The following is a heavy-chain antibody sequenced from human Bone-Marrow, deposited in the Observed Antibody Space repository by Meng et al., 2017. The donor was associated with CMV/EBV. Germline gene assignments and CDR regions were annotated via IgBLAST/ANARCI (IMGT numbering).Heavy chain of an antibody. CDR1: GFTFSDYY. D-gene: IGHD2-2*01. Sequence: GSLRLSCAASGFTFSDYYMNWVRQAPGKGLEWVSSISSSSTIYYADSVKGRFTISRDNAKNSLYLQMNSLRAEDTAVYYCARVFIVVVPAAIWAVLNYYYGMDVWGQGTTVTVSS. J-gene: IGHJ6*02. V-gene: IGHV3-69-1*02. CDR3: ARVFIVVVPAAIWAVLNYYYGMDV. CDR2: ISSSSTI.